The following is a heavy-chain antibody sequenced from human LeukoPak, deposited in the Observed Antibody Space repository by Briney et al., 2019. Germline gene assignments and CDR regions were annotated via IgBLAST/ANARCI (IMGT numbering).Heavy chain of an antibody. CDR3: ARDPFFSVP. V-gene: IGHV3-7*01. D-gene: IGHD2/OR15-2a*01. Sequence: GGPLRLSCEASGFTIRNHWMSWVRQAPGKGLEWVANIKEDGGEKYYVDSVKGRFTISRDNGKNSLYLQMNSLRVDDTALYYCARDPFFSVPWGQGTLVTVSS. CDR1: GFTIRNHW. CDR2: IKEDGGEK. J-gene: IGHJ5*02.